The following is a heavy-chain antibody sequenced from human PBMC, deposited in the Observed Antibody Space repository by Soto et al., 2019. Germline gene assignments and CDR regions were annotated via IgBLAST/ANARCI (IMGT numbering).Heavy chain of an antibody. CDR1: GFTFSSYA. CDR2: ISGSGGST. V-gene: IGHV3-23*01. J-gene: IGHJ4*02. CDR3: AKERGTIFGVVIKAFDY. D-gene: IGHD3-3*01. Sequence: EVQLLESGGGLVQPGGSLRLSCAASGFTFSSYAMSWVRQAPGKGLEWVSAISGSGGSTYYADSVKGRFTISRDNSKNTLYLQMNSLRAEDTAVYYCAKERGTIFGVVIKAFDYWGQGTLVTVSS.